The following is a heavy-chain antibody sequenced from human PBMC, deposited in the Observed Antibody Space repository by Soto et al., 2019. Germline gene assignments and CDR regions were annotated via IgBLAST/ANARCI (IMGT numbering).Heavy chain of an antibody. CDR3: ARYPSYYYGMDV. Sequence: HPGGSLRLSCAASGFTVSSNYMSWVRQAPGKGLEWVSVIYSGGSTYYADSVKGRFTISRDNSKNTLYLQMNSLRAEDTAVYYCARYPSYYYGMDVWGQGTTVTVSS. CDR1: GFTVSSNY. CDR2: IYSGGST. V-gene: IGHV3-53*01. J-gene: IGHJ6*02.